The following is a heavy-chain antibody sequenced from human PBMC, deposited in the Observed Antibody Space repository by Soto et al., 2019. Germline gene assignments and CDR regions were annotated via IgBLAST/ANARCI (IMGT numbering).Heavy chain of an antibody. D-gene: IGHD6-13*01. CDR3: ARGTPSAAGPCIDF. J-gene: IGHJ4*01. V-gene: IGHV1-69*13. Sequence: ASVKVSCKASGGTFSNFVISWVRQAPVQGLEWMGGNIPIFGTANYAQKFQGRVTIIADESTGTTYMELTSLRSDDTAVYYCARGTPSAAGPCIDFWGHGTLVTVSS. CDR2: NIPIFGTA. CDR1: GGTFSNFV.